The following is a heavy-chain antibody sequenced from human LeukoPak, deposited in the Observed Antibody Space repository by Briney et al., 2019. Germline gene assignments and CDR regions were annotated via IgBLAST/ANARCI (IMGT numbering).Heavy chain of an antibody. D-gene: IGHD3-22*01. CDR1: GFTFSTYW. V-gene: IGHV3-74*01. Sequence: GGSLRLSREASGFTFSTYWVHWVRQAPGKGLAWVSRITSEGISTSYADSVKGRFTISRDNTKNTLYLQMKSLRAEDTAVYYCARAVRTYDSSGDYLDAFDIWGQGTMVTVSS. CDR3: ARAVRTYDSSGDYLDAFDI. J-gene: IGHJ3*02. CDR2: ITSEGIST.